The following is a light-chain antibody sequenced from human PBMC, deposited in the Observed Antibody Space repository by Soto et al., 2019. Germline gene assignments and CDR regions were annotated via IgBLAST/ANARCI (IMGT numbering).Light chain of an antibody. CDR2: GVT. CDR1: IIDVGGYNY. Sequence: QSALTQPASVSGSPGQSITISCTGPIIDVGGYNYVSWYQQHPGKAPKLMIYGVTNRPSGVSNRFSGSKSGNTASLTISGLQAEDEADYYCSSYTSSTTLSVVFGGGTKLTVL. J-gene: IGLJ2*01. CDR3: SSYTSSTTLSVV. V-gene: IGLV2-14*01.